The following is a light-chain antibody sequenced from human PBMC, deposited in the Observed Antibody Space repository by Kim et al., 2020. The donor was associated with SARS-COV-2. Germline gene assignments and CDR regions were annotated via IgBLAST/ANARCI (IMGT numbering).Light chain of an antibody. CDR1: KLGDKY. Sequence: SYELTQPPSVSVSPGQTASITCSGDKLGDKYACWYQQKPGQSPVLVIYQDSKRPSGMPERFSGSNSGNTATLTISGTQAMDEADYYCQAWDSTWVFGGGTQLTVL. CDR2: QDS. J-gene: IGLJ3*02. V-gene: IGLV3-1*01. CDR3: QAWDSTWV.